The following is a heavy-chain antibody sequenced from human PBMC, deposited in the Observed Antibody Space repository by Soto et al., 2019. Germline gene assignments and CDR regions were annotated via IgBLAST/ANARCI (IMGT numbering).Heavy chain of an antibody. D-gene: IGHD3-16*02. CDR3: AREVSLSIDY. CDR1: GGSFSGYY. J-gene: IGHJ4*02. V-gene: IGHV4-34*01. CDR2: INRSGRT. Sequence: QVQLQQWGAGLLKPSETLSLTCAVYGGSFSGYYWSWIRQPPGKGLEWIGEINRSGRTNYNPSLKSRVTKSVDKAKNQFSLNLSSVTAADTAEYYCAREVSLSIDYWGQGTLVTVSS.